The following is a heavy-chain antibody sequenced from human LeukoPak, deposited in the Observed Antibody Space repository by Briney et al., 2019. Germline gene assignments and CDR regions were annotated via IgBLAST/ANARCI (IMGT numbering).Heavy chain of an antibody. Sequence: SQTLSLTCAISGDSVSSKSAAWNWIRQSPSRGLEWLGRTYYRSKWFNDYAESVKSRLSVSPDASKNQVSLQLTSVTPEDTAVYYCVRIRLVELTRNKWVFLAMDVWGQGTSVTVSS. V-gene: IGHV6-1*01. CDR2: TYYRSKWFN. CDR1: GDSVSSKSAA. D-gene: IGHD2-21*02. CDR3: VRIRLVELTRNKWVFLAMDV. J-gene: IGHJ6*02.